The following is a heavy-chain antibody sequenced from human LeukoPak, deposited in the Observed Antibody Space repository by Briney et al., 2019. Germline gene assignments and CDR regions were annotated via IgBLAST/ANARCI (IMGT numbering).Heavy chain of an antibody. J-gene: IGHJ6*03. CDR1: GGSLSSYY. Sequence: SETLSLTCTVSGGSLSSYYWSWIRQPPGKGLEWIGYIYYSGSTNYNPSLKSRVTISVDTSKNQFSLKLSSVTAADTAVYYCAIDYGGNSYYYYMDVWGKGTTVTVSS. D-gene: IGHD4-23*01. V-gene: IGHV4-59*01. CDR2: IYYSGST. CDR3: AIDYGGNSYYYYMDV.